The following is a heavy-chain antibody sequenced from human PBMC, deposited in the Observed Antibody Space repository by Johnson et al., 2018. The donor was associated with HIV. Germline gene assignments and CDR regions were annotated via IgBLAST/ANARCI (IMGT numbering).Heavy chain of an antibody. CDR3: ARDPAWL. J-gene: IGHJ3*01. V-gene: IGHV3-30-3*01. CDR2: ISHDGSIK. D-gene: IGHD5-12*01. CDR1: GFTFSSYA. Sequence: QVQLVESGGGVVQPGRSLRLSCAASGFTFSSYAIHWVRQAPGKGLEWVAVISHDGSIKYYADSVKGRFTISRDNSKNTLYLQMNSLRAEDTAVYYCARDPAWLWGQGTMVTVSS.